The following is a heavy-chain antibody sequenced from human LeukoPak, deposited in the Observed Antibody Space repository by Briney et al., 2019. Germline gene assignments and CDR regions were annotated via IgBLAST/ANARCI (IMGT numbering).Heavy chain of an antibody. J-gene: IGHJ6*02. Sequence: ASVKVSCKVSGYTLTELSMHWVRQAPGKGLEWMGGLDPEDGETIYAQKFQGRVTMTEDTSTDTAYMELSSLRSEDTAVYYCATDYDGTTFQYYYGMDVWGQGTTVTVSS. CDR1: GYTLTELS. CDR2: LDPEDGET. CDR3: ATDYDGTTFQYYYGMDV. V-gene: IGHV1-24*01. D-gene: IGHD1-1*01.